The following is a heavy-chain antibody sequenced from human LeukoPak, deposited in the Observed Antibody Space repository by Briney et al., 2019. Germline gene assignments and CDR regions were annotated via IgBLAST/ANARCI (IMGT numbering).Heavy chain of an antibody. CDR1: GGSISTYY. V-gene: IGHV4-4*07. D-gene: IGHD3-22*01. CDR2: IYTSRST. CDR3: ARGHSYDSSGYYPAWFDP. Sequence: SETLSLTCTVSGGSISTYYWSWIRQPAGKGLEWIGRIYTSRSTNYNPSLKSRVTVSVDTSNNQFSLKLSSVTAADTAVYYCARGHSYDSSGYYPAWFDPWGQGTLVPVSS. J-gene: IGHJ5*02.